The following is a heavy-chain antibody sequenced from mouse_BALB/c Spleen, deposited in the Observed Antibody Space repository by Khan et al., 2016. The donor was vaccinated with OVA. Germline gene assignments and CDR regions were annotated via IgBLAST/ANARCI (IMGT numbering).Heavy chain of an antibody. CDR3: ARQGYPGDFDV. D-gene: IGHD3-2*02. V-gene: IGHV2-6-1*01. Sequence: QVQLKQSGPGPVAPSQSLSITCTISGFSLTSYGVHWVRQPAGKGLEWLVVIWSDGRTTYNSALKSRLSISKDNSKSQVFLKVNSLQTDDTAIYYGARQGYPGDFDVWGAGSTVTVAS. CDR2: IWSDGRT. CDR1: GFSLTSYG. J-gene: IGHJ1*01.